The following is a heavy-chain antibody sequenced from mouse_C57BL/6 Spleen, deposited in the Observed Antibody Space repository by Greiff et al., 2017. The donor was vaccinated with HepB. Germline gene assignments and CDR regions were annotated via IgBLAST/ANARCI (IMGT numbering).Heavy chain of an antibody. V-gene: IGHV1-85*01. CDR1: GYTFTSYD. CDR2: IYPRDGST. Sequence: QVQLKESGPELVKPGASVKLSCKASGYTFTSYDINWVKQRPGQGLEWIGWIYPRDGSTKYNEKFKGKATLTVDTSSSTAYMELHSLTSEDSAVYFCAREMGNYYGSSYWYFDVWGTGTTVTVSS. J-gene: IGHJ1*03. D-gene: IGHD1-1*01. CDR3: AREMGNYYGSSYWYFDV.